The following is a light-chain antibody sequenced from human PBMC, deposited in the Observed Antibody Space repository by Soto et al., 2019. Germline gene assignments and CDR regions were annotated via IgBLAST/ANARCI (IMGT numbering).Light chain of an antibody. CDR1: QSVSSNY. V-gene: IGKV3-20*01. CDR3: QQYGSSPTWT. CDR2: GAS. J-gene: IGKJ1*01. Sequence: ESVLTQSPGTLSLSPGERATLSCRASQSVSSNYLAWYQQKPGQAPRLLIYGASTRATGIPDRFSGSGSGTDFTLTISSLEFGDSGVYYCQQYGSSPTWTFGQGTKVEIK.